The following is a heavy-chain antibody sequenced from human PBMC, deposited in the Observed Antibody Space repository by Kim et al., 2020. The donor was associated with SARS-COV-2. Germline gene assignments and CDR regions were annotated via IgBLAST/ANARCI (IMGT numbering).Heavy chain of an antibody. Sequence: ISASTIYYADSVKGRFTISRDNAKNSLYLQMNSLRAEDTAVYYCARKEYWGQGTLVTVSS. CDR3: ARKEY. V-gene: IGHV3-11*04. CDR2: ISASTI. J-gene: IGHJ4*02.